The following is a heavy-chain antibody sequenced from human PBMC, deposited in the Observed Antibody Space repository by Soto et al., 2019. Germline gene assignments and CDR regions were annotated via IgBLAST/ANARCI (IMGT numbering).Heavy chain of an antibody. CDR3: ARDRGVAPPVAGNTHYYYYMDV. V-gene: IGHV1-18*01. CDR1: GYSFTNYG. D-gene: IGHD6-19*01. CDR2: ISAFNGNT. J-gene: IGHJ6*03. Sequence: QDQLVQSGAEVKKPGASVTVSCKASGYSFTNYGVTWVRQAPGQGLEWMGWISAFNGNTHYAQNLQGRVTMTTDASTSTAYMELRSLRSDDTAVYYRARDRGVAPPVAGNTHYYYYMDVWGKGTTVTVSS.